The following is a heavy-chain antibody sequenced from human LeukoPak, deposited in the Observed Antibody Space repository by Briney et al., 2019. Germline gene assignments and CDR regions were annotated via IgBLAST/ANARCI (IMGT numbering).Heavy chain of an antibody. V-gene: IGHV3-9*01. J-gene: IGHJ4*02. CDR2: ISWNSGSI. CDR1: GFTFDDYA. Sequence: GRSLRLSCAASGFTFDDYAMHWVRHAPGKGLEWVSGISWNSGSIGYADSVKGRFTISRDNAKNSLYLQMNSLRAEDTALYYCAKAARVVVTDYFDYWGQGTLVTVSS. D-gene: IGHD3-22*01. CDR3: AKAARVVVTDYFDY.